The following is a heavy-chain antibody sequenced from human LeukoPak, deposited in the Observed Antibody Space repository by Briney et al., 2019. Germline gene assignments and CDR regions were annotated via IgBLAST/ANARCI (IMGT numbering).Heavy chain of an antibody. CDR3: AREAASAFDI. J-gene: IGHJ3*02. Sequence: GGSLRLSCAASGFTFSSYWMNWARQAPGKGLEWVSYISSSSSYTNYADSVKGRFTISRDNAKNSLYLQMNSLRAEDTAVYYCAREAASAFDIWGQGTMVTVSS. D-gene: IGHD2-15*01. CDR2: ISSSSSYT. V-gene: IGHV3-21*05. CDR1: GFTFSSYW.